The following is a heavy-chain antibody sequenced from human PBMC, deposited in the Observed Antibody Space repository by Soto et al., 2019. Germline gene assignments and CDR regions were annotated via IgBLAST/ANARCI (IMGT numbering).Heavy chain of an antibody. J-gene: IGHJ3*02. D-gene: IGHD3-10*01. CDR1: GDSINTYY. CDR2: IHYSGPP. CDR3: ARPQYGSARGGAFDI. Sequence: PSETLSRTCDVSGDSINTYYCSWVRQLPGQVLEWNGYIHYSGPPTYNPSLKSRVTMSGDTPKNQFSLSLTSVTAADTAVYYSARPQYGSARGGAFDIWGQGTMVTVSS. V-gene: IGHV4-59*01.